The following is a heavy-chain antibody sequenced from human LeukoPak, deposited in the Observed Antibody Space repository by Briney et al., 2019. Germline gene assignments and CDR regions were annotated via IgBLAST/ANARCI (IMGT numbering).Heavy chain of an antibody. CDR1: GFTFSSYS. Sequence: GGSLRLSCEGSGFTFSSYSMIWVRQAPGNGLEWVSSIRGDSTETRHADSLMGRFTIYRDNAKKSLYLQMNSLRAEDTAVYYCARGHFGVVLDYWGQGTLVTVSS. D-gene: IGHD3-3*01. J-gene: IGHJ4*02. V-gene: IGHV3-21*01. CDR2: IRGDSTET. CDR3: ARGHFGVVLDY.